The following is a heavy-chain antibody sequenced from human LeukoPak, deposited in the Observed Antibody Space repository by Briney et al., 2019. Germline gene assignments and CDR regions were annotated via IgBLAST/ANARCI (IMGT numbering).Heavy chain of an antibody. Sequence: GGSLRLSCAASGFTFSSYAMSWVRQAPGKGLEWVSAISGSGGSTYYADSVKGRFTISRDNTKNTLYLQMNSLRAEDTAVYYCAKDKAGSTAYFFDYWGRGTLVTVSS. V-gene: IGHV3-23*01. CDR2: ISGSGGST. CDR1: GFTFSSYA. CDR3: AKDKAGSTAYFFDY. D-gene: IGHD6-13*01. J-gene: IGHJ4*02.